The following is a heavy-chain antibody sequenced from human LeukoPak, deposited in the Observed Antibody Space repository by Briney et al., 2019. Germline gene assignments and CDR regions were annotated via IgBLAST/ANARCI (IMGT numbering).Heavy chain of an antibody. Sequence: GGSLRLSCAASGFTFSSYGMHWGRQAPGKGLEWVAVIWYDGSNKYYADSVKGRFTTSRDNSKNTLYLQMNSLRAEDTAVYYCARGPGSGSYSGYLNYWGQGTLVTVSS. CDR1: GFTFSSYG. J-gene: IGHJ4*02. D-gene: IGHD1-26*01. V-gene: IGHV3-33*01. CDR2: IWYDGSNK. CDR3: ARGPGSGSYSGYLNY.